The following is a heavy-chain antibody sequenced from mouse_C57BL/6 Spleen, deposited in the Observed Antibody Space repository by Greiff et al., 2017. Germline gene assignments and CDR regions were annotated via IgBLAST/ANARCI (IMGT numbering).Heavy chain of an antibody. CDR3: ARSGDGPPFAY. J-gene: IGHJ3*01. D-gene: IGHD3-3*01. V-gene: IGHV1-64*01. CDR2: IHPNSGST. Sequence: QVQLKQPGAELVKPGASVKLSCKASGYTFTSYWMHWVKQRPGQGLEWIGMIHPNSGSTNYNEKFKSKATLTVDKSSSTAYMQLSSLTSEDSAVYYCARSGDGPPFAYWGQGTLVTVSA. CDR1: GYTFTSYW.